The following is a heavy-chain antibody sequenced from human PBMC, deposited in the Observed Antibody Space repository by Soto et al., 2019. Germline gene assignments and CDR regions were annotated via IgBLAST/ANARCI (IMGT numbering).Heavy chain of an antibody. V-gene: IGHV3-23*01. CDR1: GFTFSSYA. CDR2: ISGSGGST. Sequence: EVQLLESGGGLVQPGGSLRLSCAASGFTFSSYAMSWVRQAPGKGLEWVSAISGSGGSTYYADSVKGRFIISRDNSKNTLYLQMNSLRGEDTAVYYCAQLRFLEWLGAFAIWGQGTMVTVSS. J-gene: IGHJ3*02. CDR3: AQLRFLEWLGAFAI. D-gene: IGHD3-3*01.